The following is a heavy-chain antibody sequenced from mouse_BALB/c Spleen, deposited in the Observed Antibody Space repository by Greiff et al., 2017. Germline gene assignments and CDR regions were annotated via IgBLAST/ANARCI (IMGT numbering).Heavy chain of an antibody. V-gene: IGHV1-15*01. CDR1: GYTFTDYE. J-gene: IGHJ3*01. CDR2: IDPETGGT. CDR3: TRELFFAY. Sequence: VQLQQSGAELVRPGASVTLSCKASGYTFTDYEMHWVKQTPVHGLEWIGAIDPETGGTAYNQKFKGKATLTADKSSSTAYMELRSLTAEDSAVYYSTRELFFAYWGQGTLVTVSA.